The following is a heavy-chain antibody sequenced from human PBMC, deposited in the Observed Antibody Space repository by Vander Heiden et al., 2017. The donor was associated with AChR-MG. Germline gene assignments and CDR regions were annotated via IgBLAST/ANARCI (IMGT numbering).Heavy chain of an antibody. J-gene: IGHJ6*03. D-gene: IGHD4-17*01. CDR3: ARTVTTTWVGHYYYYMDV. V-gene: IGHV4-34*01. CDR2: INHSGST. CDR1: GGSFSGYY. Sequence: QVQLQQWGAGLLKPSETLSLTCAVYGGSFSGYYWSWIRQPPGKGLEWIGEINHSGSTNYNPSLKSRVTISVDTSKNQFSLKLSSVTAADTAVYYCARTVTTTWVGHYYYYMDVWGKGTTVTVSS.